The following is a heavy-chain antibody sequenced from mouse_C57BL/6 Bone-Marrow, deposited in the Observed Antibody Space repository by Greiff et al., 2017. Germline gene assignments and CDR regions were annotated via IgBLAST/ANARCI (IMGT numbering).Heavy chain of an antibody. D-gene: IGHD1-1*01. Sequence: EVKLVESGPGLVKPSQSLSLTCSVTGYSITSGYYWNWIRQFPGNKLEWMGYISYDGSNNYNPSLKNRISITRDTSKNQFFLKLNSVTTEDTATYYCARALLYYAWFAYWGQGTLVTVSA. J-gene: IGHJ3*01. CDR2: ISYDGSN. CDR3: ARALLYYAWFAY. CDR1: GYSITSGYY. V-gene: IGHV3-6*01.